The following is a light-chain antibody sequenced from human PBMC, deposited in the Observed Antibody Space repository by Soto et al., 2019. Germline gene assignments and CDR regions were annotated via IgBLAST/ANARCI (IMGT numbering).Light chain of an antibody. CDR1: SSDVGGYNY. J-gene: IGLJ1*01. Sequence: QSALTQPASVSGSPGQSITISCTGTSSDVGGYNYVSWYQQHPGKAPKLMIYAVTDRPSGVSSRFSGSKSGNTASLTISGLQAEDAADYYCSSSTSSSPLFGTGTKVTVL. CDR3: SSSTSSSPL. V-gene: IGLV2-14*01. CDR2: AVT.